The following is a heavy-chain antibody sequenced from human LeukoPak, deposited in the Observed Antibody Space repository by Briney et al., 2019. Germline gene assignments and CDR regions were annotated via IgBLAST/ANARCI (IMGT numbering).Heavy chain of an antibody. CDR2: IHTSGST. Sequence: SETLSLTCTVSGGSSSSYYWTWIRQPPGKGLEWIGYIHTSGSTNYNPSLKSRVTMSVDTSKNQFSLKLSSVTAADTAVYYCGRPRYCSGGSCCGNYWFDRRGQGSLLGDCS. V-gene: IGHV4-4*09. CDR1: GGSSSSYY. CDR3: GRPRYCSGGSCCGNYWFDR. J-gene: IGHJ5*02. D-gene: IGHD2-15*01.